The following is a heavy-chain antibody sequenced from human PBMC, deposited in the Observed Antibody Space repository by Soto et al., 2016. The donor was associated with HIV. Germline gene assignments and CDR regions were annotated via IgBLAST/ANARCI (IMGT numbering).Heavy chain of an antibody. CDR1: EFTFSTYA. CDR3: ARAFGLGSTFDI. J-gene: IGHJ3*02. Sequence: EVQLVESGGGLVQPGGSLRLSCAASEFTFSTYAMHWVRQAPGKGLEYVSAISDNGGKTYYASSVKGRFTVSRDNSKNTLFLQMGSLRAEDMAVYYCARAFGLGSTFDIWAKGQWSPSLQ. CDR2: ISDNGGKT. D-gene: IGHD3-16*01. V-gene: IGHV3-64*01.